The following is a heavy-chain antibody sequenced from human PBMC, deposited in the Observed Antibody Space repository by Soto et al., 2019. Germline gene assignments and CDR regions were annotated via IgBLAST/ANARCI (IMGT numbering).Heavy chain of an antibody. D-gene: IGHD3-10*01. CDR1: GFTFSSYA. V-gene: IGHV3-23*01. CDR2: ISGSGGST. Sequence: GGSLRLSCAASGFTFSSYAMSWVRQAPGKGLEWVSAISGSGGSTYYADSVKGRFTISRDNSKNTLYLQMNSLRAEDTAVYYCAKVPGGSGNYYYYYYMDVWGKGTTVTVSS. CDR3: AKVPGGSGNYYYYYYMDV. J-gene: IGHJ6*03.